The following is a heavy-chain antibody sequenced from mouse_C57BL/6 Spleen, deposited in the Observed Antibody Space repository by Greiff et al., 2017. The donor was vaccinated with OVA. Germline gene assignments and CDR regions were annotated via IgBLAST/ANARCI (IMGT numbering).Heavy chain of an antibody. CDR1: GYTFTSYW. D-gene: IGHD2-4*01. CDR2: IHPNSGST. Sequence: QVQLQQPGAELVKPGASVKLSCKASGYTFTSYWMHWVKQRPGQGLEWIGIIHPNSGSTNYNEKFKSKATLTVDKSSSTAYMQLSSLTSEDSAVYYCAIFYYDYDNFYYWGQGTTLTVSS. CDR3: AIFYYDYDNFYY. V-gene: IGHV1-64*01. J-gene: IGHJ2*01.